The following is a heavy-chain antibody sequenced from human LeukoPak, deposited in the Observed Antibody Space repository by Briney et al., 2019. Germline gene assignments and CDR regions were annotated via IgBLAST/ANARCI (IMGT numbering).Heavy chain of an antibody. V-gene: IGHV3-30*18. CDR3: AKGRDSSGYELDY. D-gene: IGHD3-22*01. Sequence: GGSLRLSYAASGFTFSSYGMHWVHQAPGKGLEWVAVISYDGSNKYYADSVKGRFTISRDYSKNTLYLQMNSLRAEDTAVYYCAKGRDSSGYELDYWGQGTLVTVST. CDR1: GFTFSSYG. J-gene: IGHJ4*02. CDR2: ISYDGSNK.